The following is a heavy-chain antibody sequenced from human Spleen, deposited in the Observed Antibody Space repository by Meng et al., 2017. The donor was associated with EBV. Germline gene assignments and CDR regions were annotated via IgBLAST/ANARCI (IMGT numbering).Heavy chain of an antibody. CDR2: ISNCGTTI. CDR1: GFIFSDSY. V-gene: IGHV3-11*01. CDR3: ARGSGRWTFDY. J-gene: IGHJ4*02. D-gene: IGHD1-26*01. Sequence: VQLGEFGGGLVKPGGSLRLSCAASGFIFSDSYMTWIRQTPGKGLEWISYISNCGTTIKYADSVKGRFTISRDNAKNSLYLQLNSLRVDDTAVYYCARGSGRWTFDYWGQGTLVTVSS.